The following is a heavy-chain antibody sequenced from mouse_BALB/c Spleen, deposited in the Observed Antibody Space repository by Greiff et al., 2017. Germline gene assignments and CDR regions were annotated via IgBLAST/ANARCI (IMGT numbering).Heavy chain of an antibody. V-gene: IGHV2-2*02. CDR1: GFSLTSYG. J-gene: IGHJ1*01. D-gene: IGHD1-3*01. CDR3: ARNKGGWYFDV. CDR2: IWSGGST. Sequence: QVQLQQSGPGLVQPSQSLSITCTVSGFSLTSYGVHWVRQSPGKGLEWLGVIWSGGSTDYNAAFISRLSISKDNSKSQVFFKMNSLQANDTAIYYCARNKGGWYFDVWGAGTTVTVSS.